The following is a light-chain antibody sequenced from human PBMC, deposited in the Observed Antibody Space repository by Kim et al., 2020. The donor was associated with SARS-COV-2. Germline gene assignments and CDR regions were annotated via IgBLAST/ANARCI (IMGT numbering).Light chain of an antibody. J-gene: IGKJ1*01. Sequence: ASVGDRVTVTCRARQDINHYLAWFQQKPGKAPKSLIYAVSNLQRGVPSKFSGSGSGTHFTLTISSLQPEDFATYYCQQYKSYPRTFGQGTKVDIK. CDR1: QDINHY. CDR3: QQYKSYPRT. V-gene: IGKV1-16*02. CDR2: AVS.